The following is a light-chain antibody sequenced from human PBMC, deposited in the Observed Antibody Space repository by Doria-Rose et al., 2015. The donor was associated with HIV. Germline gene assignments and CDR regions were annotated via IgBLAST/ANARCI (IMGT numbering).Light chain of an antibody. CDR3: SSYAGSDWV. CDR2: EVT. V-gene: IGLV2-8*01. Sequence: QPGLTQPPSASGSPGQSVTISCTGTSSDVGGYNYVSWYQQHPGEAPKLMIYEVTKRPSGVPHRFSGSKSGNTASLTVSGLQAEDEADYYCSSYAGSDWVFGGGTKLTGL. J-gene: IGLJ3*02. CDR1: SSDVGGYNY.